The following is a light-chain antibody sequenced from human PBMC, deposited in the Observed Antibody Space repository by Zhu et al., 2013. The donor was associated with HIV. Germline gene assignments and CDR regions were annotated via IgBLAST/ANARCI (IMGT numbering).Light chain of an antibody. CDR2: AAS. Sequence: EIVLTQSPGTLSVSPGDRVTLSCRASQRVSSTYVAWYQQKPGQAPRLLIYAASTRATGIPDRFSGSGSGTDFTLTISRLEPEDFAVYYCQQFGSSPLTFGGGTNVELK. V-gene: IGKV3-20*01. J-gene: IGKJ4*01. CDR3: QQFGSSPLT. CDR1: QRVSSTY.